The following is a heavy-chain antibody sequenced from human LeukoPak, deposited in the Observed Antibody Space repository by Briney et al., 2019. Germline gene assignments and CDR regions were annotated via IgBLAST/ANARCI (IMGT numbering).Heavy chain of an antibody. J-gene: IGHJ4*02. Sequence: ASVKVSCKASGYTFTGYYMHWVRQAPGQGLEWMGWINPNSGGTNYAQKFQGRVTMTRDTSISTAYMELSRLRSDDTAVYYCARQLGYCSSTSCYRAGLYYFDYWGQGTLVTVSS. CDR1: GYTFTGYY. CDR3: ARQLGYCSSTSCYRAGLYYFDY. CDR2: INPNSGGT. D-gene: IGHD2-2*02. V-gene: IGHV1-2*02.